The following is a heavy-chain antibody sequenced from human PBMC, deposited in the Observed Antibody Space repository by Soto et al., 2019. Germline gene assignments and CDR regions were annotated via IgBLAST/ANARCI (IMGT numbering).Heavy chain of an antibody. Sequence: GSLRLSCAASGFTFNNFALSWVRQAPGKGLEWVSTISGSGSSTYYADSVKGRFTISRDNSRSTLFLQMNGLRAEDTALYYCAKDPRRGYFFFDLWGRGAVVTVSS. J-gene: IGHJ2*01. CDR3: AKDPRRGYFFFDL. D-gene: IGHD2-21*01. V-gene: IGHV3-23*01. CDR1: GFTFNNFA. CDR2: ISGSGSST.